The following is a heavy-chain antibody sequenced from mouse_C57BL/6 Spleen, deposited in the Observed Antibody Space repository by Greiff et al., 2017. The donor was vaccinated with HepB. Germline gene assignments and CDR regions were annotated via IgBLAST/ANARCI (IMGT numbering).Heavy chain of an antibody. CDR3: ARFGDSSGYSFDY. CDR2: IYPRSGNT. Sequence: VKLVESGAELARPGASVKLSCKASGYTFTSYGISWVKQRTGQGLEWIGEIYPRSGNTYYNEKFKGKATLTADKSSSTAYMELRSLTSEDSAVYFCARFGDSSGYSFDYWGQGTTLTVSS. J-gene: IGHJ2*01. CDR1: GYTFTSYG. D-gene: IGHD3-2*02. V-gene: IGHV1-81*01.